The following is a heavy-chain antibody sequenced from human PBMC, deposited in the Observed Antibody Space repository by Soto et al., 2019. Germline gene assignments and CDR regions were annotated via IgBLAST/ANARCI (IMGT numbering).Heavy chain of an antibody. D-gene: IGHD3-22*01. CDR1: GGTFSSYA. CDR3: ANYYYDSSGPHPHAFDI. J-gene: IGHJ3*02. CDR2: IIPIFGTA. Sequence: GASVKVSCKASGGTFSSYAISWVRQAPGQGLEWMGGIIPIFGTANYAQKFQDRITITADESTSTAYMELSSLRSEDTAVYYCANYYYDSSGPHPHAFDIWGQGTMVTVSS. V-gene: IGHV1-69*13.